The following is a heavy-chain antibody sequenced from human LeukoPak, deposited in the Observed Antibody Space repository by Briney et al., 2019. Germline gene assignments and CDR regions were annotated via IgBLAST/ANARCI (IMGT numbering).Heavy chain of an antibody. D-gene: IGHD6-13*01. Sequence: SVKVSCKASRGTFSNYAISWVRQAPGQGLEWMGGIIPIFGTANYAQKFQGRVTITADESTSTAYMELSSLRSEDTAVYYCVEGGIAPLNWFDPWGQGTLVTVSS. CDR1: RGTFSNYA. J-gene: IGHJ5*02. CDR3: VEGGIAPLNWFDP. V-gene: IGHV1-69*13. CDR2: IIPIFGTA.